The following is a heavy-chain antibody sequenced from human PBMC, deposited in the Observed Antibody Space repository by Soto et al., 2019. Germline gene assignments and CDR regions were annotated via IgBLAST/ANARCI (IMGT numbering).Heavy chain of an antibody. CDR3: ASGPLQAAMDYYYMDV. V-gene: IGHV1-69*02. CDR1: GGTFSSYT. CDR2: IIPILGIA. D-gene: IGHD2-2*01. J-gene: IGHJ6*03. Sequence: QVQLVQSGAEVKKPGSSVKVSCKASGGTFSSYTISWVRQAPGQGLEWMGRIIPILGIANYAQKFQGRVTITADKSTSTAYMELSSLRSEDTAVYYCASGPLQAAMDYYYMDVWGKGTTVTVSS.